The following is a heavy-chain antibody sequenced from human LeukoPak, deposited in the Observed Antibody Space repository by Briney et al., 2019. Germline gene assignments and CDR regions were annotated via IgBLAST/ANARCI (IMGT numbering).Heavy chain of an antibody. CDR2: IIPILGIA. CDR1: GGTFSSYA. Sequence: SVKVSCKASGGTFSSYAISWVRQAPGQGLEWMGRIIPILGIANYAQKFQGRVTITADKSTSTAYMELSSLRSEDTAVYYCARDPMSGSHPSVCYFDYWGQGTLVTVSS. V-gene: IGHV1-69*04. D-gene: IGHD1-26*01. CDR3: ARDPMSGSHPSVCYFDY. J-gene: IGHJ4*02.